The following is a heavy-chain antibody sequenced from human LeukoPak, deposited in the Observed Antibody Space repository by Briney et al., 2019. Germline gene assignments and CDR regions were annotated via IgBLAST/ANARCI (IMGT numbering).Heavy chain of an antibody. J-gene: IGHJ6*03. CDR2: IYYSGST. CDR1: GGSISSYY. Sequence: SETLSLTCTVSGGSISSYYWSWIRQPPGKGLEWIGYIYYSGSTNYNPSLKSRVTISVDTSKNQFSLKLSSVTAADTAVYYCARDLGVINYYYMDVWGKGTTVTISS. CDR3: ARDLGVINYYYMDV. V-gene: IGHV4-59*01.